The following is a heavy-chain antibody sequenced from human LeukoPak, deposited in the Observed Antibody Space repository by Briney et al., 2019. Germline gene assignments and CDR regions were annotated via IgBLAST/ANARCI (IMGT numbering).Heavy chain of an antibody. D-gene: IGHD2-2*01. V-gene: IGHV1-69*01. J-gene: IGHJ5*02. CDR2: IIPIFGTA. CDR1: GGTFSSYA. Sequence: SVKVSCKASGGTFSSYAISWVRQAPGRGLEWMGGIIPIFGTANYAQKFQGRVTITADESTSTAYMELSSLRSEDTAVYYCARDRGDQLLLGCVDPWGQGTLVTVSS. CDR3: ARDRGDQLLLGCVDP.